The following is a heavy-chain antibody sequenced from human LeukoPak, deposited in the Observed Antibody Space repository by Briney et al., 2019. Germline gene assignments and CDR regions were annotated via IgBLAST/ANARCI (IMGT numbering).Heavy chain of an antibody. D-gene: IGHD3-22*01. CDR2: IYYSGTT. Sequence: SETLSLTCAVYGGSFSGYYWSWIRQPPGKGLEWIGYIYYSGTTNYNPSLKSRVTISVDTSKNQLSLKLSSVTAADTAVYYCARDPWFYYESSGYSQAWGQGILVTVSS. CDR1: GGSFSGYY. CDR3: ARDPWFYYESSGYSQA. J-gene: IGHJ4*02. V-gene: IGHV4-59*12.